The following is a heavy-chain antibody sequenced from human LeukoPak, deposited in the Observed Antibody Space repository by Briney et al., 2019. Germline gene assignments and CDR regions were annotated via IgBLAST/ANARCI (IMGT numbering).Heavy chain of an antibody. CDR3: ARGSVTVDY. CDR1: GYTFTSYG. Sequence: ASVKVSCKASGYTFTSYGISWVRQAPGQGREWMGWISTYNGNTKYAQKLQGRVTMTPDTSTSTAYMELRTLRSDATAVYYCARGSVTVDYWGQGTLVTASS. V-gene: IGHV1-18*01. CDR2: ISTYNGNT. D-gene: IGHD4-11*01. J-gene: IGHJ4*02.